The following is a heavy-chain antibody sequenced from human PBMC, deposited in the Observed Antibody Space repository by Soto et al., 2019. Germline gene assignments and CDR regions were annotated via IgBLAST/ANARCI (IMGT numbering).Heavy chain of an antibody. D-gene: IGHD6-19*01. CDR2: ISSSSSYT. CDR3: ARGLSVPDY. CDR1: GFTFSDYY. J-gene: IGHJ4*02. V-gene: IGHV3-11*06. Sequence: GEYLRHSCSASGFTFSDYYMSWIRQAPGKGLEWVSYISSSSSYTNYADSVKGRFTISRDNAKNSLYLQMNSLRAEDTAVYYCARGLSVPDYRGKGSRVTVSS.